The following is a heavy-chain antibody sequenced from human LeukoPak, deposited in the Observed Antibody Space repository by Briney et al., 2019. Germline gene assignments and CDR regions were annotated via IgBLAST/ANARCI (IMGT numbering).Heavy chain of an antibody. Sequence: GGALRLSCAASGFTFSSYGMSWVRQAPGKGLEGVSSISSSSSYIYYADSVKGRFTISRDNAKKSLYLQMNSLRSEDTAVYYCAREDRDGYNYYWYFDLWGRGTLVTVSS. D-gene: IGHD5-24*01. V-gene: IGHV3-21*01. CDR3: AREDRDGYNYYWYFDL. J-gene: IGHJ2*01. CDR2: ISSSSSYI. CDR1: GFTFSSYG.